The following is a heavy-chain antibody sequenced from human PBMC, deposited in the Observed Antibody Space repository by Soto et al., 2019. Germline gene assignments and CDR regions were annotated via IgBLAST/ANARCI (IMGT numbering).Heavy chain of an antibody. Sequence: GASVKVSCKASGYTFTSYGISWVRQAPGQGLEWMGWMSPNSGNTNYAQKLQGRVTMTTDTSIRTAYLQLSSLRSEDTAVYYCARKIPDTGGFDHWGQGILVTVSS. J-gene: IGHJ4*02. CDR1: GYTFTSYG. D-gene: IGHD2-8*02. CDR2: MSPNSGNT. CDR3: ARKIPDTGGFDH. V-gene: IGHV1-18*01.